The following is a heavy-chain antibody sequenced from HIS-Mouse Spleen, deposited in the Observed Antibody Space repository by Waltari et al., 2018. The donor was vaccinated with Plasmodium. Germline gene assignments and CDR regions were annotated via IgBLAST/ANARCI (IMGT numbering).Heavy chain of an antibody. CDR1: GGSLSSSY. Sequence: QVQLQQSGPGLVKPSETLSLTCPVSGGSLSSSYWSWLRPPPGKGLEWIGYIYYSGSTNYNPSLKSRVTISVDTSKNQFSLKLSSVTAADTAVYYCARLRYSYGYFDYWGQGTLVTVSS. CDR2: IYYSGST. J-gene: IGHJ4*02. CDR3: ARLRYSYGYFDY. D-gene: IGHD5-18*01. V-gene: IGHV4-59*08.